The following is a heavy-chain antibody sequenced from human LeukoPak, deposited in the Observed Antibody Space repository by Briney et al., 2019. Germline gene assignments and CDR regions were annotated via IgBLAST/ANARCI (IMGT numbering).Heavy chain of an antibody. J-gene: IGHJ4*02. CDR1: GFTFSSYW. CDR2: IKQDGSEK. V-gene: IGHV3-7*01. Sequence: GGSLRLSCAASGFTFSSYWMSWVRQAPGKGLVWVANIKQDGSEKYYVDSVKGRFTISRDNAKNSLYLQMNSLRAEDTAVYYCARVMGLRYAANDYWGQGTLVTVSS. CDR3: ARVMGLRYAANDY. D-gene: IGHD3-9*01.